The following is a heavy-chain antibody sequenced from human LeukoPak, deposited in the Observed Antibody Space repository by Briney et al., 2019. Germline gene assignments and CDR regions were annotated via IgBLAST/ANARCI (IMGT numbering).Heavy chain of an antibody. CDR1: GGSISSYY. V-gene: IGHV4-59*01. CDR3: ARDRRYYGSGSNTYYFDY. Sequence: SETLSLTGTVSGGSISSYYWSWIRQPPGKGLEWIGYIYYSGSTNYNPSLKSRVTISVDTSKNQFSLKLSSVTAADTAVYYCARDRRYYGSGSNTYYFDYWGQGTLVTVSS. CDR2: IYYSGST. J-gene: IGHJ4*02. D-gene: IGHD3-10*01.